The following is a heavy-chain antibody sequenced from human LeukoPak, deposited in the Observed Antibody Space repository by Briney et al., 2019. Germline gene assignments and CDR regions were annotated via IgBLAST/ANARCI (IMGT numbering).Heavy chain of an antibody. J-gene: IGHJ5*02. CDR1: GGTFSSYA. Sequence: SVRVSCKASGGTFSSYAISWVRQAPGQGLEWMGGIIPIFGTANYAQKFQGRVTITTDESTSTAYMELSSLRSEDTAVYYCARGTYCSSTSCYTHWSDPWGQGTLVTVSS. D-gene: IGHD2-2*02. CDR2: IIPIFGTA. CDR3: ARGTYCSSTSCYTHWSDP. V-gene: IGHV1-69*05.